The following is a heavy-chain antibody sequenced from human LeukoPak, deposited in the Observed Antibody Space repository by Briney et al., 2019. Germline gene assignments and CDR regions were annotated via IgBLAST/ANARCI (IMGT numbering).Heavy chain of an antibody. V-gene: IGHV3-23*01. J-gene: IGHJ4*02. D-gene: IGHD6-19*01. CDR1: GFTFSSYT. CDR2: ISGSSYYI. CDR3: AKMGIAVAGPPPFRY. Sequence: GGSLRLSCVASGFTFSSYTVNWVRQTPGKGLEWVSSISGSSYYIYYADSVKGRFTISRDNSKNTLYLQMNSLRAEDTAVYYCAKMGIAVAGPPPFRYWGQGTLVTVSS.